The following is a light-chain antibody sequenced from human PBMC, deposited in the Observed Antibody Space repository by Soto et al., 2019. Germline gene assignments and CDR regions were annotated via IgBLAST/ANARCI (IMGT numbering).Light chain of an antibody. J-gene: IGLJ2*01. V-gene: IGLV2-8*01. CDR1: GSDVGGYNY. CDR3: SSYAGSNIYVV. CDR2: EVS. Sequence: QSALTQPPSASGSPGQSVTISCTGTGSDVGGYNYVSWYQHHPGKAPKLMLYEVSTRPSGVPDRFSGSKSGNTASLTVSGLQAEDEADYYGSSYAGSNIYVVFGGGTKVTVL.